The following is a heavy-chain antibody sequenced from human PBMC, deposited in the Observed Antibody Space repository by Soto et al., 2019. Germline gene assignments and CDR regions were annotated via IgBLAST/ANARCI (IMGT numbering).Heavy chain of an antibody. CDR2: IYHSGST. J-gene: IGHJ5*02. CDR1: GGSISSSNW. Sequence: SETLSLTCAVSGGSISSSNWWSWVRQPPGKGLEWIGEIYHSGSTNYNPYLKSRVTISVDTSKNQLSMKLSSVTAADTAVYYCARQRGGQQLVGWFDPWGQGTLVTVSS. D-gene: IGHD6-13*01. CDR3: ARQRGGQQLVGWFDP. V-gene: IGHV4-4*02.